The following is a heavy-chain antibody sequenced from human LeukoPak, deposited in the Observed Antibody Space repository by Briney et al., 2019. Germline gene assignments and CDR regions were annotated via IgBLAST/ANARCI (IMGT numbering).Heavy chain of an antibody. Sequence: GESLKISCKASGYRFTSYWIGWVRQMPGKGLEWMGIIYPGDSDTIYRPSFQGQVTISADKSMNTAYLQWSSLKASDTAMYYCALYFDTYYFDYWGQGTLVTVSS. V-gene: IGHV5-51*01. CDR3: ALYFDTYYFDY. D-gene: IGHD2-2*02. CDR1: GYRFTSYW. J-gene: IGHJ4*02. CDR2: IYPGDSDT.